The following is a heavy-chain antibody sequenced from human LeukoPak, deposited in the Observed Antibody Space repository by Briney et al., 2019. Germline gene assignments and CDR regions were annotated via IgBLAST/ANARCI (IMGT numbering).Heavy chain of an antibody. CDR2: ISSGSSTV. J-gene: IGHJ4*02. D-gene: IGHD3-22*01. Sequence: GGSLRLSCAASGFIFSSYGMNWVRQAPGKGLEWVSYISSGSSTVYYADSVKGRFTISRDNAKNSLYLQMNSLRAEDTAVYYCARHRAVDSSGYPNWAQGPMVTVSS. CDR1: GFIFSSYG. V-gene: IGHV3-48*04. CDR3: ARHRAVDSSGYPN.